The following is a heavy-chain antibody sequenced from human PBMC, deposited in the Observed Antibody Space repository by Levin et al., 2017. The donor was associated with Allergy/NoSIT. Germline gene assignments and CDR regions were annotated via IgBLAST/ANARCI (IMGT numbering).Heavy chain of an antibody. D-gene: IGHD1-20*01. CDR3: ARGLITGIATMGY. CDR1: GYTFTSYY. J-gene: IGHJ4*02. CDR2: VNPSGGST. V-gene: IGHV1-46*01. Sequence: ASVKVSCKASGYTFTSYYMHWVRQAPGQGLEWMGIVNPSGGSTTYAQQFQGRVTMTRDTSTSTVYMELSSLRSEDTAVYYCARGLITGIATMGYWGQGTLVTVSS.